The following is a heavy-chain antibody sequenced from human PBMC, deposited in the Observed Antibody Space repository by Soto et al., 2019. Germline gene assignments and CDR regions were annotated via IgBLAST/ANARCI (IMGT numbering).Heavy chain of an antibody. CDR1: GFTVSSNY. CDR2: IYSGGST. Sequence: GGSPRLSCAASGFTVSSNYMSWVRQAPGKGLEWVSVIYSGGSTYYADSVKGRFTISRDNSKNTLYLQMNSLRAEDTAVYYCARDSRLGGYYYGMDVWGQGTTVTVSS. CDR3: ARDSRLGGYYYGMDV. J-gene: IGHJ6*02. V-gene: IGHV3-53*01. D-gene: IGHD7-27*01.